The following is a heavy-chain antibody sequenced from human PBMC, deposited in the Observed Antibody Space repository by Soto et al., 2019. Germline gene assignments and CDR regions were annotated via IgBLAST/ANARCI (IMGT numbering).Heavy chain of an antibody. D-gene: IGHD3-10*01. CDR3: ARSPGHLGYYYYGMDV. CDR1: GYTFSSYG. CDR2: ISAIIGTT. Sequence: AVKGSCKASGYTFSSYGISWVRQAPGQGLEWMGWISAIIGTTNYAQKFQGRVTITADESTSTAYMELSSLRSEDTAVYYCARSPGHLGYYYYGMDVWGQGTTVTVSS. J-gene: IGHJ6*02. V-gene: IGHV1-69*13.